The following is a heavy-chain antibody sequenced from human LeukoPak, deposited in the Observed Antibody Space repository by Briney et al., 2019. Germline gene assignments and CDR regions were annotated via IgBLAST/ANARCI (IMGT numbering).Heavy chain of an antibody. CDR1: GYSISSGYY. V-gene: IGHV4-38-2*02. D-gene: IGHD1-26*01. J-gene: IGHJ4*02. CDR3: ARAIGVRGSSLPDY. Sequence: PSETLSLTCTVSGYSISSGYYWGWIRQPPGKGLEWIGSIYHSGSTYYNPSLKSRVTISVHTSKNQFSLKLNSVTAADTAVYYCARAIGVRGSSLPDYWGQGTLVTVSS. CDR2: IYHSGST.